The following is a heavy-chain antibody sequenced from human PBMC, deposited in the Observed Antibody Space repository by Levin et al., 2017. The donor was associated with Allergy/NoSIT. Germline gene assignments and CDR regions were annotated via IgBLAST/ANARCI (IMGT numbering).Heavy chain of an antibody. D-gene: IGHD2-2*01. CDR3: ARFTVPAAFDY. Sequence: SETLSLTCTVSGGSISSSSYYWGWIRQPPGKGLEWIGSIYYSGSTYYNPSLKSRVTISVDTSKNQFSLKLSSVTAADTAVYYCARFTVPAAFDYWGQGTLVTVSS. J-gene: IGHJ4*02. V-gene: IGHV4-39*01. CDR2: IYYSGST. CDR1: GGSISSSSYY.